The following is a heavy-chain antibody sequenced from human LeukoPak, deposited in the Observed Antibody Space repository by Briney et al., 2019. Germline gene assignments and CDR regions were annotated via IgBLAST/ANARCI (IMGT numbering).Heavy chain of an antibody. V-gene: IGHV1-2*02. Sequence: GASVKVSCKTSGYTFTGFYIHWVRQAPGQGLEWMGWINPNTGATNFARKFQGRVTMTTDTSVSTAYMDLRRLRFDDTAVYYCAREGDYNGSGRGDSWGQGTLVTVSS. D-gene: IGHD3-10*01. CDR1: GYTFTGFY. CDR3: AREGDYNGSGRGDS. J-gene: IGHJ4*02. CDR2: INPNTGAT.